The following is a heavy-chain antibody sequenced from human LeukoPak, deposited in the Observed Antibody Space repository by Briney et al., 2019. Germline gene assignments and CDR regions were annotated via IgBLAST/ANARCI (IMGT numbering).Heavy chain of an antibody. Sequence: PSETLSLTCTVSGYSISSGYYWGWIRQPPGKGLEWIGSIYHSGSTYYNPSLKSRVTISVDTSKNQFSLKLSSVTAADTAVYYCARGGGSSWFLWGQGTLVTVSS. CDR1: GYSISSGYY. CDR2: IYHSGST. CDR3: ARGGGSSWFL. V-gene: IGHV4-38-2*02. J-gene: IGHJ4*02. D-gene: IGHD6-13*01.